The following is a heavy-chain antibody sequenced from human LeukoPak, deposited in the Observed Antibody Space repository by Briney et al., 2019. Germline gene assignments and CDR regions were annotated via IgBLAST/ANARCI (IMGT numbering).Heavy chain of an antibody. J-gene: IGHJ5*02. D-gene: IGHD3-3*01. Sequence: GGSLRLSCAASGFTFSSYGMHRVRQAPGKGLVWVSRINSDGSSTSYADSVKGRFTISRDNAKNTLYLQMNSLRAEDTAVYYCARARFWAGVVISDWFDPWGQGTLVTVSS. CDR2: INSDGSST. CDR3: ARARFWAGVVISDWFDP. CDR1: GFTFSSYG. V-gene: IGHV3-74*01.